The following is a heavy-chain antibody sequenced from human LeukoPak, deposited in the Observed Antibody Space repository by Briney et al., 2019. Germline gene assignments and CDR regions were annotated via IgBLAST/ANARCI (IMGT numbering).Heavy chain of an antibody. V-gene: IGHV3-11*04. D-gene: IGHD3-22*01. CDR3: ASEERYYYDSSGYPTLDY. CDR1: GFTFSDYY. CDR2: ISSSGSTI. Sequence: GGSLRLSCAASGFTFSDYYMSWIRQAPGKGLEWVSYISSSGSTIYYADSVKGRFTISRDNAKNLLYLEMNSLRVEDTAVYYCASEERYYYDSSGYPTLDYWGQGTLVTVSS. J-gene: IGHJ4*02.